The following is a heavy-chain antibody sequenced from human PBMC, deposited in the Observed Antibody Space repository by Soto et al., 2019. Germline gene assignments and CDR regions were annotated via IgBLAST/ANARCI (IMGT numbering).Heavy chain of an antibody. V-gene: IGHV1-69*08. CDR1: GGTFSSYT. D-gene: IGHD6-13*01. Sequence: QVQLVQSGAEVQKPGSSVKVSCKASGGTFSSYTISWVRQAPGQGLEWMGRIIPILGIANYAQKFQGRVTITADKSTSTAYMELSSLRSEDTAVYYCARDRIAASEGVFDYWGQGTLVTVSS. CDR2: IIPILGIA. CDR3: ARDRIAASEGVFDY. J-gene: IGHJ4*02.